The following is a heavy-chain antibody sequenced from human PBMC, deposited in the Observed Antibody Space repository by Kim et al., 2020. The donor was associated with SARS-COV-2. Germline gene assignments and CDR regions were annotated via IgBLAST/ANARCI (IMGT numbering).Heavy chain of an antibody. V-gene: IGHV3-15*01. CDR3: TTDELLLFLCAHDY. J-gene: IGHJ4*01. D-gene: IGHD3-10*01. Sequence: GGSLRLSCEGSGFTFSNAWMSWVRQAPGKGLEWVGRIKNKTDGGTKDYAAHGQGTISIASAEYTHTLQLQRNSPKTKATSVCYYTTDELLLFLCAHDY. CDR1: GFTFSNAW. CDR2: IKNKTDGGTK.